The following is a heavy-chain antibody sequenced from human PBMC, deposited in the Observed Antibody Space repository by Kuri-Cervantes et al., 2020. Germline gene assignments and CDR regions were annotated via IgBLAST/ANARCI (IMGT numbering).Heavy chain of an antibody. D-gene: IGHD6-19*01. CDR1: GFTFSSYA. CDR2: ISGSGGST. Sequence: GGSLRLSCAASGFTFSSYAMSWVRQAPGKGLEWVSAISGSGGSTYYADSVKGRFTISRDNSKNTLYLQMNSLRAEDTAVYYCARDTGYSSGWQHFDYWGQGTLVTVSS. CDR3: ARDTGYSSGWQHFDY. V-gene: IGHV3-23*01. J-gene: IGHJ4*02.